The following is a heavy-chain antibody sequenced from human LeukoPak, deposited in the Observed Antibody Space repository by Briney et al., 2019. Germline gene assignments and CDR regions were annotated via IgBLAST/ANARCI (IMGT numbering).Heavy chain of an antibody. J-gene: IGHJ4*02. V-gene: IGHV3-23*01. CDR1: GFTFSSYA. CDR2: ISGGGGST. D-gene: IGHD6-13*01. Sequence: GGSLRLSCAASGFTFSSYAMSWVRQAPGKGLEWGSAISGGGGSTYYADSVKGRFTISRDNSKNTLYLQMNSLRAEDTAVYYCAKRPSSSCAWDCDYWGQGTLVTVSS. CDR3: AKRPSSSCAWDCDY.